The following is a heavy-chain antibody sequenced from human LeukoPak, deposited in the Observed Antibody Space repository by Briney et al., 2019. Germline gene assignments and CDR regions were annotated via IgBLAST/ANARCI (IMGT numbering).Heavy chain of an antibody. CDR2: ISSSGSTI. D-gene: IGHD3-22*01. CDR3: AKDSSVYYYDSRNCDY. V-gene: IGHV3-11*04. CDR1: GFTFSDYY. Sequence: GGSLRLSCAASGFTFSDYYMSWIRQALGKGLEWVSYISSSGSTIYYADSVKGRFTISRDNAKNSLYLQMNSLTGEDTAVYYCAKDSSVYYYDSRNCDYWGQGTLVIVSS. J-gene: IGHJ4*02.